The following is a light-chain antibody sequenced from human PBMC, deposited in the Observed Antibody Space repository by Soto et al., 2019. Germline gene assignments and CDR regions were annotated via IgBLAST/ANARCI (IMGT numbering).Light chain of an antibody. V-gene: IGKV1-5*01. CDR1: QSVSLW. J-gene: IGKJ5*01. Sequence: DIQLTQSPSTLSASVGDRVTITCRASQSVSLWLAWYQQTTGKAPKLLIFDASRLGGGVPSRFSGSGSGTHFTFSISRLQTEDIGTYYCQQYDILPIAFGRGTRLEI. CDR3: QQYDILPIA. CDR2: DAS.